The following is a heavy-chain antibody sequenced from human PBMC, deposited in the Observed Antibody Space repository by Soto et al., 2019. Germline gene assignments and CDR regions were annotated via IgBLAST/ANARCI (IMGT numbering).Heavy chain of an antibody. CDR1: GFTFDTYG. CDR3: AKKKGSGSFYKGYYGMDV. CDR2: ISSDGNSK. D-gene: IGHD3-10*01. J-gene: IGHJ6*02. V-gene: IGHV3-30*18. Sequence: PGGSLRLSCAASGFTFDTYGIHWVRQAPGKGLEWVALISSDGNSKYYTDSVKGRFTISRDNSKSTVFLQMNSLRAEDTAVYFCAKKKGSGSFYKGYYGMDVWGQGTTVTVSS.